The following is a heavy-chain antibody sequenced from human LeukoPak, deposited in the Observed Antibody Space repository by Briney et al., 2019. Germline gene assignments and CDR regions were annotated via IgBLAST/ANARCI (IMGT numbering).Heavy chain of an antibody. Sequence: GGSLRLSCEASGITFSNYWMSWVRQAPGKRQEWVANIKGDGSEIYYVDSVKGRFTISRDNDKNSLYLQMNNLRAEDTAVYYCARDGSSFDYWGQGALVTVSS. V-gene: IGHV3-7*01. CDR3: ARDGSSFDY. J-gene: IGHJ4*02. D-gene: IGHD2-15*01. CDR1: GITFSNYW. CDR2: IKGDGSEI.